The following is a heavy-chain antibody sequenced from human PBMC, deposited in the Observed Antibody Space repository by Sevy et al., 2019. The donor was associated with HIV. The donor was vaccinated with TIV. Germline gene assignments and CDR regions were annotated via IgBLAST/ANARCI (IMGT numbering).Heavy chain of an antibody. Sequence: GGSLRLPCAASGFTFSDHYMSWIRQAPGRGLEWISYISGSNTYTNYADSVKGRFTISRDNAKNSLYLQMNYLRAEDAAMYYCAREVGAYLDYWGQGTLVTVSS. J-gene: IGHJ4*02. CDR2: ISGSNTYT. D-gene: IGHD1-26*01. CDR3: AREVGAYLDY. V-gene: IGHV3-11*06. CDR1: GFTFSDHY.